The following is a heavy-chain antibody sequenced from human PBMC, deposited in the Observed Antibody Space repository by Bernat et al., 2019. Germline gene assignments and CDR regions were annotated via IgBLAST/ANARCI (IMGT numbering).Heavy chain of an antibody. D-gene: IGHD1-1*01. Sequence: VQLVESGGGLVKPGGSLRLSCAASGFTFSSYDMSWVRQAPGKGLEWIGNIYYSGSTSYNPSLKSRVTISVDTSKNQFSLKLSFVTAADTAVYYCARQASGTSGYWGWGQGTLVTVSS. V-gene: IGHV4-59*04. J-gene: IGHJ4*02. CDR1: GFTFSSYD. CDR3: ARQASGTSGYWG. CDR2: IYYSGST.